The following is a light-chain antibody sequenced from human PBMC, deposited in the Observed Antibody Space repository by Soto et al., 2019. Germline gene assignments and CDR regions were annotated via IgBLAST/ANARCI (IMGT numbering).Light chain of an antibody. CDR3: QQSYSTPLYT. CDR2: AAS. Sequence: DLQMTPSPSSLSASVGDRVTITCRASQSISSYLNWYQQKPGKAPKLLIYAASSLQSGVPSRFXGSGAGTDFTLTISSLQPEDFATYYCQQSYSTPLYTFGQGTKLEIK. CDR1: QSISSY. J-gene: IGKJ2*01. V-gene: IGKV1-39*01.